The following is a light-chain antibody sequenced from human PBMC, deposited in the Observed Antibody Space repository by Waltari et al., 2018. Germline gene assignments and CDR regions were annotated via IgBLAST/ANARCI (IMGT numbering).Light chain of an antibody. V-gene: IGKV1-16*02. CDR2: AAS. Sequence: DIQMTQSPSSVSASVGDRVTLTCRASQAIRNYLACVQQKPGRAPKPLIYAASSLQSGVPAKFSGSGSGTDFTLTISSLQPEDFASYYCQQYYSFPLTFGGGTKVEIK. CDR1: QAIRNY. J-gene: IGKJ4*01. CDR3: QQYYSFPLT.